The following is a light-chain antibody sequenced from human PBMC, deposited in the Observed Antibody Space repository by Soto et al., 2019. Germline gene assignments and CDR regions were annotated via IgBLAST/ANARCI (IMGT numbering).Light chain of an antibody. V-gene: IGLV1-44*01. Sequence: QPVLTQPPSASGTPGQRVTISCSGSSSNIVSNTVNWYQQLPGTAPKLLIYSNNQRPSGVPDRFSGSKSGTSASLAISGLQSEDEAEYYCAAWDDSLNGPVFGGGTKLTVL. J-gene: IGLJ2*01. CDR2: SNN. CDR3: AAWDDSLNGPV. CDR1: SSNIVSNT.